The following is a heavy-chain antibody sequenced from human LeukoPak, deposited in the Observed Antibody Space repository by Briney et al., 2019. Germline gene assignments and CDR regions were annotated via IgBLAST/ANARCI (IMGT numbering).Heavy chain of an antibody. Sequence: ASVKVSCKASGGTFSSYAISWVRQAPGKGLEWVSAISGSGGSTYYADSVKGRFTISRDNSKNTLYLQMNSLRAEDTAVYYCAEQQGVWGQGTLVTVSS. D-gene: IGHD6-13*01. J-gene: IGHJ4*02. CDR1: GGTFSSYA. CDR3: AEQQGV. CDR2: ISGSGGST. V-gene: IGHV3-23*01.